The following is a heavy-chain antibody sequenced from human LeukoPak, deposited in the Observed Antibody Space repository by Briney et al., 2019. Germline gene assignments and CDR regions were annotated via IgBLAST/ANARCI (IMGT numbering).Heavy chain of an antibody. CDR1: GYNSNDYC. CDR2: INSNSGGT. D-gene: IGHD3-10*01. CDR3: ARGGSGSGYLYYFDS. J-gene: IGHJ4*02. V-gene: IGHV1-2*06. Sequence: ASVKVSCKASGYNSNDYCMHWVRQAPGQGLEWMGRINSNSGGTSYAQNFQGRVTMTRDTSISTAYMEVSGLTSDDTAVYYCARGGSGSGYLYYFDSWGQGTLVSVSS.